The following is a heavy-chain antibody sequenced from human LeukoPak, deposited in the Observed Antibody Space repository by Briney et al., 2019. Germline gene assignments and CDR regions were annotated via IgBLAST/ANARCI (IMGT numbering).Heavy chain of an antibody. V-gene: IGHV3-48*04. CDR3: ARGSGSYSYYYDMDV. D-gene: IGHD3-10*01. CDR1: GFTFSSYS. CDR2: ISSSSSTI. Sequence: GGSLRLSCAASGFTFSSYSMNWVRQAPGKGLEWVSYISSSSSTIYYAASVKGRFTISRDNAKNSLYLQMNSLRADDTAVYYCARGSGSYSYYYDMDVWGQGTTVTVSS. J-gene: IGHJ6*02.